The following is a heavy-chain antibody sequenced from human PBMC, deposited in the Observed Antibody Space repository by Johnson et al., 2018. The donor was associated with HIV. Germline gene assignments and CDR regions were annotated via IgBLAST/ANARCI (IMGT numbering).Heavy chain of an antibody. CDR3: TTDRRHGEGS. D-gene: IGHD4-17*01. CDR1: GFTFSSYA. V-gene: IGHV3-30*04. Sequence: QVQLVESGGGLVQPGGSLRLSCAASGFTFSSYAMSWVRQAPGKGLEWVALISYDGSNKYYADSVKGRFTISRDNSKNTVYLQMNSLKTEDTGVYYCTTDRRHGEGSWGQGTMVTVSS. J-gene: IGHJ3*01. CDR2: ISYDGSNK.